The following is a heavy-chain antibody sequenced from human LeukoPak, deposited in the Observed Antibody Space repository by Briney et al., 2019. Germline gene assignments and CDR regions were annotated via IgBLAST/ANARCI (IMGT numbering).Heavy chain of an antibody. CDR2: ISGSGGST. D-gene: IGHD6-19*01. Sequence: AGGSLRLSCAASGFTFSSYAMSWVRQAPGKGLEWVSAISGSGGSTCYADSVKGRFTISRDNSKNTLYLQMNSLRAEDTAVYYCAKSPPFIAVAGTPFDYWGQGTLVTVSS. V-gene: IGHV3-23*01. J-gene: IGHJ4*02. CDR3: AKSPPFIAVAGTPFDY. CDR1: GFTFSSYA.